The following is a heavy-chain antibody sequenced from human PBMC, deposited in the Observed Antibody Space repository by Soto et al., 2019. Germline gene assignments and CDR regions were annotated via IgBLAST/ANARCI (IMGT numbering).Heavy chain of an antibody. Sequence: EVQLVESGGGLVQPGGSLRLSCAASGFTFSSYSMNWVRQAPGKGLEWVSYISSSSSTIYYADSVKGRFTISRDNAKNSLYLQKNSLRAEDTAVYYCARAGDYYYYYYMDVWGKGTTVTVSS. V-gene: IGHV3-48*01. D-gene: IGHD4-17*01. J-gene: IGHJ6*03. CDR3: ARAGDYYYYYYMDV. CDR2: ISSSSSTI. CDR1: GFTFSSYS.